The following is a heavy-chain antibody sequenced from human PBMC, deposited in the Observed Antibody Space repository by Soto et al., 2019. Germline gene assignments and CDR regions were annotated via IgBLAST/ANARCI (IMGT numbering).Heavy chain of an antibody. CDR1: GGSFSGYY. Sequence: TSETLSLTCAVYGGSFSGYYWTWIRQPPGKGLEWIGEINRSGSTNYKPSLRGRATISVDTSKNQVSLKVSSVTAADTAAYYCARGRTLITGTSLDYWGQGTLVTVSS. D-gene: IGHD1-20*01. J-gene: IGHJ4*02. CDR2: INRSGST. V-gene: IGHV4-34*01. CDR3: ARGRTLITGTSLDY.